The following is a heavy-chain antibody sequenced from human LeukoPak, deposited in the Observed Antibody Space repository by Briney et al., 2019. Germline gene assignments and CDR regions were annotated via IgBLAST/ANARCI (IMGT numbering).Heavy chain of an antibody. CDR1: GFTFDDYG. CDR3: ARGGLGYCSSTSCRGNPFDY. J-gene: IGHJ4*02. V-gene: IGHV3-20*04. Sequence: PGGSLRLSCAASGFTFDDYGMSWVRQAPGKGLEWVSGINWNGGSTGYADSVKGRFTISRDNAKNSLYLQMNSLRAEGTALYYCARGGLGYCSSTSCRGNPFDYWGQGTLVTVSS. CDR2: INWNGGST. D-gene: IGHD2-2*01.